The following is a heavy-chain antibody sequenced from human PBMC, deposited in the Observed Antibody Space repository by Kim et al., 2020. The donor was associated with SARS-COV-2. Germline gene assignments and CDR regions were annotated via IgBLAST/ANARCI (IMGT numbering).Heavy chain of an antibody. CDR2: IDPSDSSA. V-gene: IGHV5-10-1*01. Sequence: GESLKISCKASGYSFTNFWISWVRQLPGKGLEWMGRIDPSDSSAIYSPSFRGRVTISLDKSTTTAYLQWSSLKASDSAIFYCARHGYDFSNGYFYYYYYGVDVRGQGTTVTVSS. J-gene: IGHJ6*02. CDR1: GYSFTNFW. D-gene: IGHD3-3*01. CDR3: ARHGYDFSNGYFYYYYYGVDV.